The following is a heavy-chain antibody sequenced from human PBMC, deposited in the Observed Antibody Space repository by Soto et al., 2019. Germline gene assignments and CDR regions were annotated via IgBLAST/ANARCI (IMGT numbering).Heavy chain of an antibody. J-gene: IGHJ5*02. V-gene: IGHV4-59*12. Sequence: PSETLSLTCTVSGGSISSYYWSWIRQPPGKGLEWIGYIYYSGSTNYNPSLKSRVTISVDTSKNQFSLKLSSVTAADTAVYYCARYGFWSGYYTSESTNWFDPWGQGTLVTVSS. CDR3: ARYGFWSGYYTSESTNWFDP. CDR2: IYYSGST. CDR1: GGSISSYY. D-gene: IGHD3-3*01.